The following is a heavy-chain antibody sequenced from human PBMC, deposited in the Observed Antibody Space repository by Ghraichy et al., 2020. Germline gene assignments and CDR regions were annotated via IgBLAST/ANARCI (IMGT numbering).Heavy chain of an antibody. CDR2: IRYDGSNK. V-gene: IGHV3-30*02. J-gene: IGHJ4*02. Sequence: GGSLRLSCAASGFTFSSYGMHWVRQAPGKGLEWVAFIRYDGSNKYYADSVKGRFTISRDNSKNTLYLQMNSLRAEDTAVYYCAKERYQYSSSWYRCDYWGQGTLVTVSS. CDR1: GFTFSSYG. CDR3: AKERYQYSSSWYRCDY. D-gene: IGHD6-13*01.